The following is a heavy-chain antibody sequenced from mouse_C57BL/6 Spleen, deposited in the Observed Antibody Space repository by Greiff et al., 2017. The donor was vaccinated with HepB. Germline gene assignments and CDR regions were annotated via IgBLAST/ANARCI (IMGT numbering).Heavy chain of an antibody. V-gene: IGHV3-6*01. J-gene: IGHJ2*01. D-gene: IGHD1-1*01. Sequence: EVKLQESGPGLVKPSQSLSLTCSVTGYSITSGYYWNWIRQFPGNKLEWMGYISYDGSNNYNPSLKNRISITRDTSKNQFFLKLNSVTTEDTATYYCARGGYYGSSYDYWGQGTTLTVSS. CDR2: ISYDGSN. CDR1: GYSITSGYY. CDR3: ARGGYYGSSYDY.